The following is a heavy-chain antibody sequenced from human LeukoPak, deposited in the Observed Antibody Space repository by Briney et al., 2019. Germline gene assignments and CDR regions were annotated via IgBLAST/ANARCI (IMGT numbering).Heavy chain of an antibody. J-gene: IGHJ5*02. CDR2: ISWNSGSI. CDR1: GFTFDDYA. V-gene: IGHV3-9*01. D-gene: IGHD6-19*01. Sequence: PGRSLRLSCAASGFTFDDYAMHWVRQAPGKGLEWVSGISWNSGSIGYADSVKGRFTISRDNAKNSLYLQMNSLRAEDTALYYCAKAHSSGWYGWFDPWGQGTLVTVSS. CDR3: AKAHSSGWYGWFDP.